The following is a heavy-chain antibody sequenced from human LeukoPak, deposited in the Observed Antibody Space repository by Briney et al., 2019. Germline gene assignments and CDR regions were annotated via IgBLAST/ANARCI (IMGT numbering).Heavy chain of an antibody. Sequence: ASVKVSCKPSGGTFSSYAISWVRQAPGQGLEWMGGVIPIFGTANYAQKFQGRVTITTDESTSTAYMELSSLRSEDTAVYYCARSHYYDSSGYYYVFDYWGQGTLVTVSS. D-gene: IGHD3-22*01. V-gene: IGHV1-69*05. CDR1: GGTFSSYA. CDR3: ARSHYYDSSGYYYVFDY. J-gene: IGHJ4*02. CDR2: VIPIFGTA.